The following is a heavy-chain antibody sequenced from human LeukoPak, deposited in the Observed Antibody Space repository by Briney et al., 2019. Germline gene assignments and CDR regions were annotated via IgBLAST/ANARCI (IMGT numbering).Heavy chain of an antibody. Sequence: PGGSLRLSCAASGFTFSSYAMSWVRQAPGKRLEWVSDINGSGGSTYYADSVKGRFTIPRDNSKNTLSLQMNSLRAEDTAVYYCAKRIQSAMATGYWGQGTLVTVSS. V-gene: IGHV3-23*01. J-gene: IGHJ4*02. CDR3: AKRIQSAMATGY. CDR1: GFTFSSYA. D-gene: IGHD5-18*01. CDR2: INGSGGST.